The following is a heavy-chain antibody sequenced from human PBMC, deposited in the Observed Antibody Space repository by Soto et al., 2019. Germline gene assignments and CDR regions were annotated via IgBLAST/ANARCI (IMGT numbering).Heavy chain of an antibody. D-gene: IGHD2-2*01. J-gene: IGHJ5*02. Sequence: QVQLQESGPGLVKPSETLSLTCTVSGGSVSSGNDYWSWIRQPPGKGLEWIGYIYYSGSTNYNPSPTSPVTISVDTSKKQLSLKLSSVTAADTAVYYCARGYQFGWFDPWGQGTLVTVSS. CDR1: GGSVSSGNDY. CDR3: ARGYQFGWFDP. CDR2: IYYSGST. V-gene: IGHV4-61*01.